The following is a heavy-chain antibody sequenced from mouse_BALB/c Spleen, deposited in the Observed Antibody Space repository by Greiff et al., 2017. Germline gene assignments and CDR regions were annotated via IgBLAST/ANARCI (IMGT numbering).Heavy chain of an antibody. J-gene: IGHJ4*01. Sequence: EVQLQQSGAELVKPGASVRLSCTASGFNFTDTYMHWVKQRPEQGLEWIGRIDPANGNTKYDPKFQGKATITADTSSNTAYLKLSSLTSEDTAVYYCARQVRRYYAMDYWGQGTSVTVSS. CDR2: IDPANGNT. V-gene: IGHV14-3*02. D-gene: IGHD2-14*01. CDR3: ARQVRRYYAMDY. CDR1: GFNFTDTY.